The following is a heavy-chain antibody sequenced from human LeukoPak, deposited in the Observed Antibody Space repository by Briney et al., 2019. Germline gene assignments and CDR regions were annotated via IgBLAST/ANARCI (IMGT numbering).Heavy chain of an antibody. Sequence: PGGSLRLSCAASGFIFSSCWMSWVRQAPGKGLEWVANIKQDGSEKYYVDSVKGRFTISRDNAKNSLYLQMNSLRAEDTAVYYCARLIVIPGGIDVWGQGTTVTVSS. CDR2: IKQDGSEK. CDR1: GFIFSSCW. V-gene: IGHV3-7*03. D-gene: IGHD2/OR15-2a*01. CDR3: ARLIVIPGGIDV. J-gene: IGHJ6*02.